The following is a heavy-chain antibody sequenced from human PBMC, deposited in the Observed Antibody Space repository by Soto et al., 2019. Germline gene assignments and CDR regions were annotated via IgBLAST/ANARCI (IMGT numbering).Heavy chain of an antibody. Sequence: PGGSLRLSCAASGFTFSSYAMHWVRQAPGKGLEWVAVISYDGSNKYYAVSVKGRFTISRDNSKNTLYPQMNSLRAEDTAVYYCASSGSYQFDYWGQGTLVTVSS. D-gene: IGHD1-26*01. CDR3: ASSGSYQFDY. V-gene: IGHV3-30-3*01. J-gene: IGHJ4*02. CDR2: ISYDGSNK. CDR1: GFTFSSYA.